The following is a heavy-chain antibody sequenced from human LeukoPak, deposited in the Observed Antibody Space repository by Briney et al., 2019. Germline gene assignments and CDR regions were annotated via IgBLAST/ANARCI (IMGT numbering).Heavy chain of an antibody. J-gene: IGHJ4*02. CDR3: AREGYYYDSSGYCYVAFDY. V-gene: IGHV4-59*12. Sequence: SETLSLTCTVSGGSISSYYWSWIRQPPGKGLEWIGYIYYSGSANYNPSLKSRVTMSVDTSKNQFSLKLSSVTAADTAVYYCAREGYYYDSSGYCYVAFDYWGQGTLVTVSS. CDR1: GGSISSYY. CDR2: IYYSGSA. D-gene: IGHD3-22*01.